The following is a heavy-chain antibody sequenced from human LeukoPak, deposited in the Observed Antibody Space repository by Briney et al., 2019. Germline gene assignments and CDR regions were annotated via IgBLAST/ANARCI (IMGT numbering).Heavy chain of an antibody. CDR2: IIPIFGTA. V-gene: IGHV1-69*05. J-gene: IGHJ6*03. CDR1: GGTFSSYA. Sequence: GASVKVSCKASGGTFSSYAISWVRQAPGQGLEWMGGIIPIFGTANYAQKFQGRVTITTDESTSTAYMELSSLRSEDTAVYYCARKAVGYDNYMDVWGKGTTVNVSS. CDR3: ARKAVGYDNYMDV. D-gene: IGHD1-26*01.